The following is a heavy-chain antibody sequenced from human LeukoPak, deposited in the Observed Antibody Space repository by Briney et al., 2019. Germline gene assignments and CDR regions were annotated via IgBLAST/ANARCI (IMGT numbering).Heavy chain of an antibody. CDR2: IYYTGST. CDR3: ARRDSSGYLDYFDY. V-gene: IGHV4-59*02. D-gene: IGHD3-22*01. J-gene: IGHJ4*02. Sequence: SETLSLTCTVSGGSVSDYYWSWIRQSPGKGLEWIGYIYYTGSTSYNPSLRSRVTMSADTSKNQFSLKLSSVTAADTAVYYCARRDSSGYLDYFDYWGQGTLVTVSS. CDR1: GGSVSDYY.